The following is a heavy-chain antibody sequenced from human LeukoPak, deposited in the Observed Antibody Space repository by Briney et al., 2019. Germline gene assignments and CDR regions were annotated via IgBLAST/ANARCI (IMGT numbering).Heavy chain of an antibody. D-gene: IGHD6-6*01. J-gene: IGHJ6*02. CDR2: IYYSGST. Sequence: TSETLSLTCTVSGGSISSSSYYWSWIRQPPGKGLEWIGYIYYSGSTNYNPSLKSRVTISVDTSKNQFSLKLSSVTAADTAVYYCAGATPYSSSSDYYYYGMDVWGQGTTVTVSS. CDR3: AGATPYSSSSDYYYYGMDV. CDR1: GGSISSSSYY. V-gene: IGHV4-61*05.